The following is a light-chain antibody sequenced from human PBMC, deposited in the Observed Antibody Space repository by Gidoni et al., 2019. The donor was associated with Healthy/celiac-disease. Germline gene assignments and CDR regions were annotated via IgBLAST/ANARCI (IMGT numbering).Light chain of an antibody. V-gene: IGLV3-1*01. CDR2: QDS. CDR3: QAWDSSTGG. Sequence: SYELTQPPSVSVSPGQTASITCSGDKLGYKYACWYQQKPGQSPVLVIYQDSKRPSGIPERFSGSNSGNTATLTISGTQAMDEADYYCQAWDSSTGGFGGGTKLTVL. CDR1: KLGYKY. J-gene: IGLJ2*01.